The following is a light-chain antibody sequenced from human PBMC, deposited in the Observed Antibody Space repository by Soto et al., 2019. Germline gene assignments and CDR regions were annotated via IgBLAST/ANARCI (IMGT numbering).Light chain of an antibody. CDR1: NSNIGSDI. CDR2: TTN. CDR3: ATWDGGKSGPFV. J-gene: IGLJ1*01. Sequence: QSVLTQPPSASGTPGQRATISCCGSNSNIGSDIVNCYQLLPGAAPEVLINTTNQRPSGVPERFSGSKSGTSASLAISGLQSEDEANSSCATWDGGKSGPFVFGTGTKVTVL. V-gene: IGLV1-44*01.